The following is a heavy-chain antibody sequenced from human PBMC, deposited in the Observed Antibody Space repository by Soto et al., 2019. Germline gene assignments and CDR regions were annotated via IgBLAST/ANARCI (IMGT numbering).Heavy chain of an antibody. CDR2: IYDSGST. D-gene: IGHD6-19*01. Sequence: SGTLSISCTLSRGSVSSYDCSWIRQTPGKGLEWIGYIYDSGSTNYNPSLKSRVTISVDTSKNQFSLKLSSVTAADTAVYYCAREIEASGWLAPKPECYFDYWGQGTLVTVSS. CDR1: RGSVSSYD. J-gene: IGHJ4*02. V-gene: IGHV4-59*02. CDR3: AREIEASGWLAPKPECYFDY.